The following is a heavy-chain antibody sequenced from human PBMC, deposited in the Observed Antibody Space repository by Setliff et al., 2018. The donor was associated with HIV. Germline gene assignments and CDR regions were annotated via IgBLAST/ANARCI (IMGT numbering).Heavy chain of an antibody. CDR1: GGSINSYF. D-gene: IGHD3-3*01. CDR3: ARGNNDLESFDY. V-gene: IGHV4-59*08. CDR2: IYYTGST. J-gene: IGHJ4*02. Sequence: LETLSLTCTVSGGSINSYFWSWIRQPPGKGLEWIAYIYYTGSTNYNPSLKSRVRMSVDTSKNQFSLKLTSVTASDTAVYYCARGNNDLESFDYWGQGALVTAPQ.